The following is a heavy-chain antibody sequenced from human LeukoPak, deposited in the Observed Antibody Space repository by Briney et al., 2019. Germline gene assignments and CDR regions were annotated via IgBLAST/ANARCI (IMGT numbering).Heavy chain of an antibody. J-gene: IGHJ4*02. CDR3: TRGSGWYLY. Sequence: SETLSLTCTVSGGSISSYYWSWIRQPPGKGLEWIGYIYYSGSTNYNPSLKSRVTISVDTSKNQFSLKLSSVTAADTAVYYCTRGSGWYLYWGQGTLVTVSS. CDR1: GGSISSYY. D-gene: IGHD6-19*01. CDR2: IYYSGST. V-gene: IGHV4-59*08.